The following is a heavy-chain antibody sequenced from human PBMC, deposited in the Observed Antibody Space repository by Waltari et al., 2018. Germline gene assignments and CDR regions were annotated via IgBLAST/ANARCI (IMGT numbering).Heavy chain of an antibody. CDR2: IHPGGGDT. Sequence: QVQLVQSGAELKNPGASVSVSCETSGYTFTNFYFHWVRQAPGQGLEWMGWIHPGGGDTNYAQKFQGRVTLTRDTSIDTAYLELNGLTSDDTAIYYCARDHNWGPDYWGQGTLVTVSS. CDR3: ARDHNWGPDY. J-gene: IGHJ4*02. D-gene: IGHD7-27*01. CDR1: GYTFTNFY. V-gene: IGHV1-2*02.